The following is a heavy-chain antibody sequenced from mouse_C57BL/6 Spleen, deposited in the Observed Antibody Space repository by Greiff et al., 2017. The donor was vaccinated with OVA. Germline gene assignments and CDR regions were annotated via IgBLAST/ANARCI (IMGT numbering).Heavy chain of an antibody. CDR1: GYTFTDYY. CDR2: INPNNGGT. J-gene: IGHJ3*01. Sequence: EVQLQQSGPELVKPGASVKISCKASGYTFTDYYMNWVKQSHGKSLEWIGDINPNNGGTSYNQKFKGKATLTVDKSSSTAYMELRSLTSEDSAVYYCAGGFHAGFWGQGTLVTVSA. V-gene: IGHV1-26*01. CDR3: AGGFHAGF.